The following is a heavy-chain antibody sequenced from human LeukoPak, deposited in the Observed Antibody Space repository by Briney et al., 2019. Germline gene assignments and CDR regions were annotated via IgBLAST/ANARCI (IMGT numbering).Heavy chain of an antibody. Sequence: ASVKVSCKASGYTFTSYGISWVRQAPGQGLEWMGWISAYNGNTNYAQKLQGRVTMTTDTSTSTAYMELRSLRPDDTAVYYCARVTGSGWYSERYYFDYWGQGTLVTVSS. J-gene: IGHJ4*02. V-gene: IGHV1-18*01. CDR2: ISAYNGNT. CDR1: GYTFTSYG. D-gene: IGHD6-19*01. CDR3: ARVTGSGWYSERYYFDY.